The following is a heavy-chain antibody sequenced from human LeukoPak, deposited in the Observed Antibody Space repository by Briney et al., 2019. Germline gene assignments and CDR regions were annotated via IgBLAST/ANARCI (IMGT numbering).Heavy chain of an antibody. V-gene: IGHV3-21*01. CDR3: ARGWLQDAFDI. CDR2: ISSSSSYI. CDR1: GFTFSSYS. D-gene: IGHD6-19*01. Sequence: GGSLRLSCAASGFTFSSYSMNWVRQAPGKGLEWVSSISSSSSYIYYADSVKGRFTISRDNAKNSLYLQMNSLRAEDTAVYYCARGWLQDAFDIWGQGTMVTVSS. J-gene: IGHJ3*02.